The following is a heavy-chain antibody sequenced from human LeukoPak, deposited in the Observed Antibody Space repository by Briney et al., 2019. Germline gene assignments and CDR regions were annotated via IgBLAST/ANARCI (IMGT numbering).Heavy chain of an antibody. D-gene: IGHD2-8*01. Sequence: ASVKVSCKASGYTFTSYDINWVRQAPGQGLEWMGWMNPNSGNTGYAQKFQGRVTMTRNTSISTAYMELSSLRSEDTAVYYCARTSLMVYATYFDYWGQGTLVTVSS. J-gene: IGHJ4*02. CDR2: MNPNSGNT. CDR1: GYTFTSYD. V-gene: IGHV1-8*01. CDR3: ARTSLMVYATYFDY.